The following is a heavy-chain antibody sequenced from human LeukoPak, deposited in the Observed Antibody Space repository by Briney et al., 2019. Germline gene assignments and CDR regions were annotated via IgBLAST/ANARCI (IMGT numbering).Heavy chain of an antibody. J-gene: IGHJ4*02. CDR2: IYYSGST. CDR3: ARGSSSSLPFDY. V-gene: IGHV4-31*11. D-gene: IGHD6-6*01. CDR1: GGSISSGGYY. Sequence: SSQTLSLTCAVSGGSISSGGYYWSWIRQHPGKGLEWIGYIYYSGSTYYNPSLKSRVTISVDTSKNQFSLKLSSVTAADTAVYYCARGSSSSLPFDYWGQGTLVTVSS.